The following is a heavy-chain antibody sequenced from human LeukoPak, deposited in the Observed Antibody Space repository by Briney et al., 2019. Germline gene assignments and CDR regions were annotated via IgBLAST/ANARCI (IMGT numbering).Heavy chain of an antibody. J-gene: IGHJ6*03. D-gene: IGHD3-3*01. CDR2: IYYSGST. CDR1: GGSISSYY. CDR3: ARVNTIFGVVIIGYYYYMDV. Sequence: PSETLSLTCTVSGGSISSYYWSWIRQPPGKGLEWIGYIYYSGSTNYNPSLKSRVTISVDTSKNQFSLKLSSVTAADTAVYYCARVNTIFGVVIIGYYYYMDVWGKGTTVTVSS. V-gene: IGHV4-59*01.